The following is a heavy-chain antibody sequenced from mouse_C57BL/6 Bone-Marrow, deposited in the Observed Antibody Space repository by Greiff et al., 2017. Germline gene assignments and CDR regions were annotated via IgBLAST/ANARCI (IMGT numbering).Heavy chain of an antibody. CDR3: ARWRWLRGAMDY. V-gene: IGHV1-81*01. J-gene: IGHJ4*01. CDR2: IYPRSGNT. Sequence: VQLQQSGAELARPGASVKLSCKASGYTFTSYGISWVKQRTGQGLEWIGEIYPRSGNTYYNETFKGKATLTADKSSSTAYMELRSLTSEDSAVYFCARWRWLRGAMDYGGQGTSVTVSS. CDR1: GYTFTSYG. D-gene: IGHD2-2*01.